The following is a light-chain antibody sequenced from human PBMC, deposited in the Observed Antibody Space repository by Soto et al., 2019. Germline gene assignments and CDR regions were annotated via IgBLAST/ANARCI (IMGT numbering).Light chain of an antibody. V-gene: IGLV2-18*01. CDR2: EAS. CDR1: STDFVSYNR. J-gene: IGLJ1*01. Sequence: QSALAQPPSVSGSPGQSVTISCTGTSTDFVSYNRVSWYQQPPGTAPKLIIYEASNRPSGVPDRFSGSKSGNTASLTTSGLQAADEVDYYCSLYTSENTYVFGTGTKVTGL. CDR3: SLYTSENTYV.